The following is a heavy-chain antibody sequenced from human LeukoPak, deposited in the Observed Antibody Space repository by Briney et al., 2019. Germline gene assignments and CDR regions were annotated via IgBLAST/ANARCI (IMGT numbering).Heavy chain of an antibody. Sequence: SETLSLTCAVYGGSFSCYYWSWIRQPPGKGLEWIGEINHSGSTNYNPSLKSRVTISVDTSKNQFSLKLSSVTAADTAVYYCARHGYTSLSGDAFDIWGQRTMVTVSS. V-gene: IGHV4-34*01. CDR2: INHSGST. J-gene: IGHJ3*02. CDR3: ARHGYTSLSGDAFDI. D-gene: IGHD6-6*01. CDR1: GGSFSCYY.